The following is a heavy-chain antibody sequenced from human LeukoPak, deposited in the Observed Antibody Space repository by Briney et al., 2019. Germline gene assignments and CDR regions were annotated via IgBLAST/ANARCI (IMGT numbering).Heavy chain of an antibody. CDR2: IYYSGST. V-gene: IGHV4-59*01. CDR3: ARSYDFWSGYYKPWFDP. J-gene: IGHJ5*02. D-gene: IGHD3-3*01. CDR1: GGSISSYY. Sequence: SETLSLTCTVSGGSISSYYWSWIRQPPGKGLEWIGYIYYSGSTKYNPSLKSRVTTSMDTSKNRFSLNLSSVTAADTAVYYCARSYDFWSGYYKPWFDPWGQGTLVTVSS.